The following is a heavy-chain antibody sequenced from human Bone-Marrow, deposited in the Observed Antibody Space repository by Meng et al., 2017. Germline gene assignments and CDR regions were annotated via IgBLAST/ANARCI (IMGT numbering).Heavy chain of an antibody. CDR2: TYYRSKWYN. Sequence: SQTPSLTCAISGDSVSSNSAAWNWIRQSPSRGLEWLGRTYYRSKWYNDYAVSVKSRITINPDTSKNPFSLQLNSVTPEDTALSYCAEDRFGRRGEYYFDYWGQGTLVTVSS. CDR3: AEDRFGRRGEYYFDY. CDR1: GDSVSSNSAA. V-gene: IGHV6-1*01. D-gene: IGHD3-10*01. J-gene: IGHJ4*02.